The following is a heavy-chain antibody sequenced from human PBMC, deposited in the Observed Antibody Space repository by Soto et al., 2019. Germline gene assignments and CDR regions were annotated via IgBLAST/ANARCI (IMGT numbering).Heavy chain of an antibody. D-gene: IGHD3-3*01. CDR2: VYPGDSDT. J-gene: IGHJ4*02. CDR3: ARQQYDFWSGFYY. CDR1: GYSFRNYW. V-gene: IGHV5-51*01. Sequence: PGESLKISCKASGYSFRNYWIGWVRQMPGKGLEWVGTVYPGDSDTRYSPSFQGQVTISADNSITTAYLQWSSLKASDTAMYYCARQQYDFWSGFYYWGQGALVTVAS.